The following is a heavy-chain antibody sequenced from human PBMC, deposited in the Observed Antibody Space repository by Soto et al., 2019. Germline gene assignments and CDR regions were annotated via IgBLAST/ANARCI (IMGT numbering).Heavy chain of an antibody. D-gene: IGHD2-15*01. V-gene: IGHV3-30-3*01. CDR1: GFTFSSYA. CDR3: ARDGYCSGGSCYSEGLYYDSSGYYTGWFDP. J-gene: IGHJ5*02. Sequence: GGSLRLSCAASGFTFSSYAMHWVRQAPGKGLEWVAVISYDGSNKYYADSVKGRFTISRDNSKNTLYLQMNSLRAEDTAVYYCARDGYCSGGSCYSEGLYYDSSGYYTGWFDPWGQGTLVTVSS. CDR2: ISYDGSNK.